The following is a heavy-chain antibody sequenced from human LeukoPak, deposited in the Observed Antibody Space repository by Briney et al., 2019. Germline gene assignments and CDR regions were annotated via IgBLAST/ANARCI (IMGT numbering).Heavy chain of an antibody. CDR2: INPNSGGT. Sequence: ASVKVSCKASGYTLTGYCMHWVRQAPGQGLEWMGWINPNSGGTNYAQKFQGRVTMTRDTSISTAYMELSRLRSDDTAVYYCARDVGELPFDYWGQGTLVTVSS. D-gene: IGHD3-10*01. V-gene: IGHV1-2*02. CDR1: GYTLTGYC. J-gene: IGHJ4*02. CDR3: ARDVGELPFDY.